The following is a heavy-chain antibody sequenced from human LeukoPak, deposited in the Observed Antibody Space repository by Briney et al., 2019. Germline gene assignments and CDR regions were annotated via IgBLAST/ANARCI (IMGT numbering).Heavy chain of an antibody. CDR1: GFTFSRYY. Sequence: GGSLRLSCAASGFTFSRYYMSWVRQAPGKGLEWVANINQDGSVIYYEDSVRGRFTISRDNSKNSVYLQMNSLRVEDTAVYYCASGDNDWSLGGQGTLVTVSS. D-gene: IGHD3-9*01. V-gene: IGHV3-7*03. CDR3: ASGDNDWSL. J-gene: IGHJ4*02. CDR2: INQDGSVI.